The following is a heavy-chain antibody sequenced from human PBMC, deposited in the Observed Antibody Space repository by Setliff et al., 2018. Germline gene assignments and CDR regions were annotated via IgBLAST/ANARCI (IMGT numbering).Heavy chain of an antibody. CDR2: INANGGAN. V-gene: IGHV1-2*07. CDR1: GYTFTDYY. D-gene: IGHD2-2*01. CDR3: ARGRQVHRHLVIVAASAFDF. Sequence: ASVKVSCKASGYTFTDYYIHWIRQAPGQGLEWMGWINANGGANGQSYKFRGRVAMTRDTSISTVFMELNRLTSDDTAVYYCARGRQVHRHLVIVAASAFDFWGQGAPVTVSS. J-gene: IGHJ4*02.